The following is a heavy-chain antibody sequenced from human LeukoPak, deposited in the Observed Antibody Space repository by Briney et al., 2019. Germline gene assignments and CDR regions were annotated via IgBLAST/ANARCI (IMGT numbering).Heavy chain of an antibody. CDR3: ARARVRGVIRYFDY. CDR2: ISSSSSYI. D-gene: IGHD3-10*01. Sequence: GGSLRLSCAASGFTFSSYSMNWVRQAPGKGLEWVSSISSSSSYIYYADSVRGRYTISRDNAKNSLYLQVNSLRAEDTAVYYCARARVRGVIRYFDYWGQGTLVTVSS. V-gene: IGHV3-21*01. CDR1: GFTFSSYS. J-gene: IGHJ4*02.